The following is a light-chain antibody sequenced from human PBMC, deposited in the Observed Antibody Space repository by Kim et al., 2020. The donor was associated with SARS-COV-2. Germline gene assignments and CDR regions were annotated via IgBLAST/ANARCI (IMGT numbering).Light chain of an antibody. V-gene: IGKV3-20*01. CDR1: QSVSGAY. CDR3: QLFSSSPPAYT. CDR2: ASS. J-gene: IGKJ2*01. Sequence: PGESATRACRASQSVSGAYVAWDQQKLGQAPSLLVFASSSRTAGTPDRFSGSGSGTDFTLTISRVEPDDFAVYYCQLFSSSPPAYTFGQGTKLEI.